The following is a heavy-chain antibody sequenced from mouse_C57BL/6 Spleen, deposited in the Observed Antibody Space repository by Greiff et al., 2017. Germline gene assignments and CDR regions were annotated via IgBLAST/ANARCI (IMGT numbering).Heavy chain of an antibody. CDR3: ARPTRNYGNSLYYFDY. J-gene: IGHJ2*01. D-gene: IGHD2-1*01. CDR1: GYTFTSSG. Sequence: QVQLQQSGAELARPGASVKLSCKASGYTFTSSGISWVKQRPGQGLEWIGEIYPRSGNTYYNEKFKGKATLTADKSSSTAYMELRSLTSEDSAVYFCARPTRNYGNSLYYFDYWGQGTTLTVSS. CDR2: IYPRSGNT. V-gene: IGHV1-81*01.